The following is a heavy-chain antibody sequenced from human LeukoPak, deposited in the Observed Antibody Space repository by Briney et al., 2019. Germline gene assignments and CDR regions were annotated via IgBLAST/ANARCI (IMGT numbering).Heavy chain of an antibody. Sequence: KPGGSLRLSCAASGFTFSSYSMNWVRQAPGKGLEWVSSISSSSSYIYYADSVKGRFTISRDNAKNSLYLQLNTLRDEDTGVYFCARASASYFDYWGQGTLVTVSS. V-gene: IGHV3-21*01. CDR3: ARASASYFDY. J-gene: IGHJ4*02. CDR1: GFTFSSYS. CDR2: ISSSSSYI.